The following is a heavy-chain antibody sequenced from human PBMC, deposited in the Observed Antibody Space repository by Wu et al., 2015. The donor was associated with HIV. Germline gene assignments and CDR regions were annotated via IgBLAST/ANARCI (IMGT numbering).Heavy chain of an antibody. CDR3: ALRGGXGVVVPGATYYYYYMTS. D-gene: IGHD2-2*01. V-gene: IGHV1-69*01. CDR1: GGTFNSYV. CDR2: IIPIFGTA. Sequence: QVQLVQSGAEVKKPGSSMKVSCKASGGTFNSYVISWVRQAPGQGLEWMGGIIPIFGTANFAQKFQGRLTIAADESTSTVYMELSSLRSEDTAVYYCALRGGXGVVVPGATYYYYYMTSGARDHGHRLL. J-gene: IGHJ6*03.